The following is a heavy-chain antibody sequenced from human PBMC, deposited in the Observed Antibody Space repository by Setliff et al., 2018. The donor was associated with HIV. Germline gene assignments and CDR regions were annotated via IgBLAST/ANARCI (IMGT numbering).Heavy chain of an antibody. CDR3: TRAQIAAPRPFDY. J-gene: IGHJ4*02. CDR2: IHYNEKT. D-gene: IGHD2-21*01. Sequence: SSETLSLTCNVSGASISSHSWAWIRQPPGKGLEYIGSIHYNEKTYYNPSLKSRVTISIDTSKNQFSLRLSSVTAADTALYFCTRAQIAAPRPFDYWGQGTLVTVSS. V-gene: IGHV4-39*01. CDR1: GASISSHS.